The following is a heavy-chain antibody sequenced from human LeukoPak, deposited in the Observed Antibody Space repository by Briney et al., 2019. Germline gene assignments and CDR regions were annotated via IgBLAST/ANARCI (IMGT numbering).Heavy chain of an antibody. J-gene: IGHJ6*03. CDR3: ARHPSVSIAARPRVSHYMDV. CDR1: GGSFSGYY. V-gene: IGHV4-34*01. D-gene: IGHD6-6*01. Sequence: KPSETLSLTCAVYGGSFSGYYWSWIRQPPGKGLEWIGEINHSGSTNYNSSLKSRVTISVDTSKNQFSLKLSSVTAADTAVYYCARHPSVSIAARPRVSHYMDVWGKRTTVTVSS. CDR2: INHSGST.